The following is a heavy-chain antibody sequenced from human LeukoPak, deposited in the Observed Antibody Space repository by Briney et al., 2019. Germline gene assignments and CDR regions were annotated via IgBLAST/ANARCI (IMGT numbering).Heavy chain of an antibody. CDR1: GFTFHHYA. J-gene: IGHJ4*02. Sequence: PGGSLRLSCAASGFTFHHYAIHWVRQVPGKGLEWVPGISWNSASIGYADSVKGRFTISRDNAKNSVYLQMNSLRAEDTAFYYCAKDKAPLYSGYDWDLDFWGQGTLVTVSS. CDR2: ISWNSASI. D-gene: IGHD5-12*01. CDR3: AKDKAPLYSGYDWDLDF. V-gene: IGHV3-9*01.